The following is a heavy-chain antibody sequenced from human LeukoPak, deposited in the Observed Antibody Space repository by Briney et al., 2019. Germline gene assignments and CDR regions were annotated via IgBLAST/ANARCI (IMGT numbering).Heavy chain of an antibody. CDR2: ISSSSSYI. CDR3: ARGRGYSSSSTDMDV. V-gene: IGHV3-21*01. CDR1: GLSFNNYV. D-gene: IGHD6-6*01. Sequence: GGSLRLSCTASGLSFNNYVMTWVRQAPGKGLEWVSSISSSSSYIYYADSVKGRFTISRDNTDNSLYLQMDSLRAEDTAVYYCARGRGYSSSSTDMDVWGRGTTVTVSS. J-gene: IGHJ6*02.